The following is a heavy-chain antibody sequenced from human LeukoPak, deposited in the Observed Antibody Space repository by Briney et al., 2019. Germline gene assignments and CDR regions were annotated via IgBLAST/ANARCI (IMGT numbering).Heavy chain of an antibody. J-gene: IGHJ4*02. Sequence: ASVKVSCKASGYTFTGYYMHWVRQAPGQGLEWMGLINPSGSSTSYAQKFQGRLSLTRDMSTSTDYMELSSLRSDDTAVYYCARDRGVTTQRGVDYWGQGALVTVSS. CDR3: ARDRGVTTQRGVDY. D-gene: IGHD3-10*01. CDR1: GYTFTGYY. V-gene: IGHV1-46*01. CDR2: INPSGSST.